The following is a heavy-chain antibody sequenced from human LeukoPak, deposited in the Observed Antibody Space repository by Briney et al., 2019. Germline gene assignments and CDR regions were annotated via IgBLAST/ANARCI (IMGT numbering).Heavy chain of an antibody. CDR3: AREASTYYYGSGSYRLHYFDY. J-gene: IGHJ4*02. Sequence: PSETLSLTCTVSGGSISSYYWSWIRQPAGKGLEWIGRIFTSGSTNHNPSLKSRVTISVDTSKNQFSLKLSSVTAADTAVYYCAREASTYYYGSGSYRLHYFDYWGQGTLVTVSS. D-gene: IGHD3-10*01. CDR2: IFTSGST. CDR1: GGSISSYY. V-gene: IGHV4-4*07.